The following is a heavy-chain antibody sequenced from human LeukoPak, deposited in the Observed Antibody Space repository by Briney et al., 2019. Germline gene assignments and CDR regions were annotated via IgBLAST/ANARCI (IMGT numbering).Heavy chain of an antibody. CDR1: GYTFTSYY. CDR3: ARGGRVLSLYSYGYILHPAFDY. CDR2: INPSGGST. V-gene: IGHV1-46*01. Sequence: ASVKVSCKASGYTFTSYYMHWVRRAPGQGLEWMGLINPSGGSTSYAQKFQGRVTMTRDTSTSTVYMELSSLRSEDTAVYYCARGGRVLSLYSYGYILHPAFDYWGQGTLVTVSS. J-gene: IGHJ4*02. D-gene: IGHD5-18*01.